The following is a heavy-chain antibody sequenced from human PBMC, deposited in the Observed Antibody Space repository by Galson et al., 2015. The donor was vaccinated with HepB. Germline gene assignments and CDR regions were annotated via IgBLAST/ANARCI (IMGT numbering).Heavy chain of an antibody. CDR2: IWFDGSYK. V-gene: IGHV3-33*01. D-gene: IGHD2-2*01. CDR3: ARPGGYHMPMDS. CDR1: GFTFSDYG. Sequence: SLRLSCAASGFTFSDYGMHWVRQAPGKGLEWVAIIWFDGSYKYYADSVKGRFTISRDNSKNTLYLQMNSLRAEDTALYICARPGGYHMPMDSWGQGTLVTVSS. J-gene: IGHJ5*02.